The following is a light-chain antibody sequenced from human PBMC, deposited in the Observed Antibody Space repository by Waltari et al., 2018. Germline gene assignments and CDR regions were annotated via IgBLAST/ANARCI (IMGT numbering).Light chain of an antibody. V-gene: IGKV3D-15*01. CDR1: QSVSSS. J-gene: IGKJ4*01. CDR3: QQNSNWPLT. CDR2: GAS. Sequence: IVMTQSPATLSLSPGERATLSCRASQSVSSSLAWYQQKPGQAPRLLIYGASTRATGIPDRFSGSGSGTEFTLTISSLEPEDVAVYYCQQNSNWPLTFGGGTKVEIK.